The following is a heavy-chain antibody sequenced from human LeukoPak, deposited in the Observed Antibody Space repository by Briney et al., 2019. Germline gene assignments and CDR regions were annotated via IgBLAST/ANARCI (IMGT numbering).Heavy chain of an antibody. Sequence: PGGSLRLSCAASGFTFDDYAMHWVRQAPGKGLEWGSRISWHSGTIVYADSVKGRFTISRDNAKKSLYLQLNSLRVEDTAFYYCAKDTLLGGSSSWGYYFDYWGQGTLVTVSS. CDR3: AKDTLLGGSSSWGYYFDY. J-gene: IGHJ4*02. CDR2: ISWHSGTI. V-gene: IGHV3-9*01. CDR1: GFTFDDYA. D-gene: IGHD6-13*01.